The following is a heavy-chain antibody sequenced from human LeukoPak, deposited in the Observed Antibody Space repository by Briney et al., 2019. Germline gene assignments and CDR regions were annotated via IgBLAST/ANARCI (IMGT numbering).Heavy chain of an antibody. CDR1: GFSFSQYA. V-gene: IGHV3-23*01. J-gene: IGHJ4*02. CDR3: AKADYRVNDPCYFDR. Sequence: PGGSLRLSCAASGFSFSQYAMAWVRQAPRKGLEWVSTISGGGADRYYADSVKGRFTISRDNNKNSVYLQMTGLRVDDTAVYYCAKADYRVNDPCYFDRWGQGTRVTVSS. CDR2: ISGGGADR. D-gene: IGHD3-9*01.